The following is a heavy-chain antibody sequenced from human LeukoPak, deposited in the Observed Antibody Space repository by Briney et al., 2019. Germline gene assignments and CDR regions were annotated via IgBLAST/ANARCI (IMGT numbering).Heavy chain of an antibody. Sequence: GGSLRLSCAASGFSFSGYGMHWVRQAPCKGLEWVTFIRYDGSTKSYADSVKGRFTIARDNSKNTLYLQMNSLRAEDTAVYFCAKDYNNGFDYWGQGALVTVSS. D-gene: IGHD1-14*01. CDR3: AKDYNNGFDY. V-gene: IGHV3-30*02. CDR2: IRYDGSTK. CDR1: GFSFSGYG. J-gene: IGHJ4*02.